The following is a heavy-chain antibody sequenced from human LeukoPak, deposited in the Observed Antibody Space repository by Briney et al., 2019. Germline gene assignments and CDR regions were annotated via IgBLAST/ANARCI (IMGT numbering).Heavy chain of an antibody. Sequence: GGSLRPSCAASGFTFSNYGMSWVRQAPGKGLEWVSSISGSGGSTHYADSVKGRFTISRDNAKNSLYLQMNSLRAEDTAVYYCAELGITMIGGVWGKGTTVTISS. CDR1: GFTFSNYG. D-gene: IGHD3-10*02. V-gene: IGHV3-23*01. J-gene: IGHJ6*04. CDR3: AELGITMIGGV. CDR2: ISGSGGST.